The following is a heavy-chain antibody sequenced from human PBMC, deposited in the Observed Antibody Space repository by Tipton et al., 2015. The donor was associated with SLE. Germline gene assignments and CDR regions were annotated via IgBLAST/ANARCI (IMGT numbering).Heavy chain of an antibody. Sequence: TLSLTCAVSGGSISSSNWWSWVRQPPGKGLEWIGEIYHSGSTNYNPSLKSRVTISVDKSKNQFSLKLSSVTAEDTAVDYCARGQTSSSWGNYYFDYWGQGTMVTDSS. CDR2: IYHSGST. J-gene: IGHJ4*02. V-gene: IGHV4-4*02. CDR3: ARGQTSSSWGNYYFDY. D-gene: IGHD6-13*01. CDR1: GGSISSSNW.